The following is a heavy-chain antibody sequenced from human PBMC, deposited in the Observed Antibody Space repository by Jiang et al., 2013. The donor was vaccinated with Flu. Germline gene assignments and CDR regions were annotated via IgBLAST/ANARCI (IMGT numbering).Heavy chain of an antibody. CDR1: GFTFSSYA. CDR3: AKDWASYYDSLSWFDI. V-gene: IGHV3-23*01. Sequence: QLLESGGGLVQPGGSLRLSCAASGFTFSSYAMSWVRQAPGKGLEWVSAISGSGGSTYYADSVKGRFTISRDNSKNTLYLQMNSLRAEDTAVYYCAKDWASYYDSLSWFDIWGQGTMVTVSS. D-gene: IGHD3-22*01. CDR2: ISGSGGST. J-gene: IGHJ3*02.